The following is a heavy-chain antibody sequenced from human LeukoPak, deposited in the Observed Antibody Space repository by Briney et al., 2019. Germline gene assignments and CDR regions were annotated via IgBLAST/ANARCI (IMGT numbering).Heavy chain of an antibody. CDR1: GYTFTTYG. V-gene: IGHV1-18*01. D-gene: IGHD1-26*01. CDR3: ARGQSGSYLSPSDY. Sequence: ASVKVSCKASGYTFTTYGVSWVRQAPGQGLEWMGWISAYTGNTNYAQKLQGRVTMTTDTSTSTAYMELRGLRSDDTAVYYCARGQSGSYLSPSDYWGQGTLVTVSS. J-gene: IGHJ4*02. CDR2: ISAYTGNT.